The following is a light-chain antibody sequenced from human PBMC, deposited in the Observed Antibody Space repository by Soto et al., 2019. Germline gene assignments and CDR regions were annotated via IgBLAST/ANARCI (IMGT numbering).Light chain of an antibody. Sequence: QSVLTQPPSASGTPGQRVTISCSGSSSNIGTNSVIWYQQLPGTAPKLLIYSTTQRPSGVPHRFSGSKSGTSASLAISGLQSEDEADYYCAAWDDSLNGGVFGGGTKVTVL. J-gene: IGLJ3*02. V-gene: IGLV1-44*01. CDR2: STT. CDR3: AAWDDSLNGGV. CDR1: SSNIGTNS.